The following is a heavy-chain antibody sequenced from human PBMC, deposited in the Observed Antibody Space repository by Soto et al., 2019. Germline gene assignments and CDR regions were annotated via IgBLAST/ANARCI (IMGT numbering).Heavy chain of an antibody. J-gene: IGHJ5*02. V-gene: IGHV4-39*01. Sequence: SETLSLTCTVSGGSISSSSYYWGWIRQPPGKGLEWIGSIYYSGSTYFNPSLKSRVTISVDTSTNQFSLKLTSVTAADTAVYSCARVYYGYSSGWYEDRFDPWGQGTLVTVSS. D-gene: IGHD6-19*01. CDR2: IYYSGST. CDR3: ARVYYGYSSGWYEDRFDP. CDR1: GGSISSSSYY.